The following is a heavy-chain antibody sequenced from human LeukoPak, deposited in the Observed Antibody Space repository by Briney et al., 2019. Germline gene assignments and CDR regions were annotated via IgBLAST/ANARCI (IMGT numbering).Heavy chain of an antibody. J-gene: IGHJ4*02. CDR2: IYYSGST. D-gene: IGHD3-10*01. CDR3: AGTLGSGSGDY. V-gene: IGHV4-59*01. Sequence: PSETLSLTCTVSGGSISSYYWSWIRQPPGKGPEWIGYIYYSGSTNYNPSLKSRVTISVDTSKNQFSLKLSSVTAADTAVYYCAGTLGSGSGDYWGQGTLVTVSS. CDR1: GGSISSYY.